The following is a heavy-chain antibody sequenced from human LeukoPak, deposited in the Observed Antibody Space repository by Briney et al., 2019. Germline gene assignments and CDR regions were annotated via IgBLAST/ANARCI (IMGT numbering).Heavy chain of an antibody. CDR3: ARDSGQLWSTYYYYYMDV. D-gene: IGHD5-18*01. V-gene: IGHV3-48*01. J-gene: IGHJ6*03. Sequence: GGSLRLSCAASGFTFDDYGMSWVRQAPGKGLEWVSYISSSSSTIYYADSVKGRFTISRDNANNSLYLQMNSLRAEDTAVYYCARDSGQLWSTYYYYYMDVWGKGTTVTVSS. CDR1: GFTFDDYG. CDR2: ISSSSSTI.